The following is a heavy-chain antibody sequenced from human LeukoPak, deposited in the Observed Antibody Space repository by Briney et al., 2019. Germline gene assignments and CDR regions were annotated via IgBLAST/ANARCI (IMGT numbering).Heavy chain of an antibody. Sequence: ASVKVSRKASGYTFTSYGLSWVRQAPGQGLEWMGWISAYNGNTNYAQKLQGRVNMTTDTSTSTAYMELRSLRSDDTAVYYCARKYYYGSGIDYWGQGTLVTVSS. V-gene: IGHV1-18*01. CDR2: ISAYNGNT. J-gene: IGHJ4*02. CDR3: ARKYYYGSGIDY. D-gene: IGHD3-10*01. CDR1: GYTFTSYG.